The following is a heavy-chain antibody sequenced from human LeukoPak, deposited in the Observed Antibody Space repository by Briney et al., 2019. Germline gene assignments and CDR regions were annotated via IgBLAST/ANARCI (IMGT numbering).Heavy chain of an antibody. CDR1: GGSISSSSYY. V-gene: IGHV4-39*07. Sequence: PSETLSLTCTVSGGSISSSSYYWGWIRQPPGKGLEWIGSIYYSGSTYYNPSLKSRVTISVDTSKNQFSLKLSSVTAADTAVYYCARDHSYYYDSSGYYSNWFDPWGQGTLVTVSS. D-gene: IGHD3-22*01. CDR3: ARDHSYYYDSSGYYSNWFDP. J-gene: IGHJ5*02. CDR2: IYYSGST.